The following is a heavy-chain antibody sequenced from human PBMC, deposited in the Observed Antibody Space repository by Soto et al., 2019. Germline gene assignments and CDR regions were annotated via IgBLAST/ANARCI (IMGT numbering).Heavy chain of an antibody. V-gene: IGHV4-39*01. Sequence: SETLSLTCTVSGGSISSSSYYWGWIRQPPGKGLEWIGSIYYSGSTYYNPSLKSRVTISVDTSKNQFSLKLSSVTAADTAVYYCARLRRDGYNANFDYWSQGTLVTVSS. CDR1: GGSISSSSYY. CDR2: IYYSGST. D-gene: IGHD5-12*01. CDR3: ARLRRDGYNANFDY. J-gene: IGHJ4*02.